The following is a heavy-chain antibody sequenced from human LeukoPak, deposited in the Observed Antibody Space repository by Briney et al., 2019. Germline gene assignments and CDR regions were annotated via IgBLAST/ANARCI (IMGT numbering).Heavy chain of an antibody. CDR2: VHLNGRT. V-gene: IGHV4-4*02. J-gene: IGHJ4*02. D-gene: IGHD2/OR15-2a*01. CDR3: AREGGFYRPLDY. CDR1: GGSISTTNW. Sequence: SGTLSLTCDVSGGSISTTNWWTWVRQPPGGGLEWIGEVHLNGRTHYSPSLESRVTMSVDMSENHVSLQLTSVTAADTAVYYCAREGGFYRPLDYSGPGTLVNVSA.